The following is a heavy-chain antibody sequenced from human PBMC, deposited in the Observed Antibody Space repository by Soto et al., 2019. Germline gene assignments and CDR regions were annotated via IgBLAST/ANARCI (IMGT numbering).Heavy chain of an antibody. CDR3: ARWATGASSHGMDV. D-gene: IGHD1-1*01. CDR1: GGSIDSYF. Sequence: QVQLQESGPGLVKPSETLSLTCSVSGGSIDSYFWSWIRQPAGKGLEWLGRIYSSGGTNYNVSLESRVTMSVDTPKSQFSLELRSVTAADTAVYYCARWATGASSHGMDVWGPGTTVTVAS. V-gene: IGHV4-4*07. CDR2: IYSSGGT. J-gene: IGHJ6*02.